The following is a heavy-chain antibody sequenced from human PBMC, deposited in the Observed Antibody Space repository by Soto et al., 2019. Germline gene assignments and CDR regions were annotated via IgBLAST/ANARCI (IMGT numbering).Heavy chain of an antibody. D-gene: IGHD3-22*01. V-gene: IGHV1-69*08. CDR2: IIPIMGII. J-gene: IGHJ5*02. CDR1: GGTFSTYT. Sequence: QVQLVQSGAEVKKPGSSVKVSCKASGGTFSTYTITWVRQAPGQGLEWMGRIIPIMGIINYAQKFQGRVTITADKFTGTTYMELTRLRSDDTAVYYCAGDPDSHYNDSHASSYPWGQGTLVTVSS. CDR3: AGDPDSHYNDSHASSYP.